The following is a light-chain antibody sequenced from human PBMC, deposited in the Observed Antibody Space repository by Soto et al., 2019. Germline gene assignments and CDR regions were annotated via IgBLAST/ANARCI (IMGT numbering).Light chain of an antibody. CDR2: DVS. V-gene: IGLV2-14*01. Sequence: QSALTQPASVSGSPGQSITISCTGTSSDVGGYNYVSWYQQHPGKAPKLMIYDVSNRPSGVSNRFSGSKSGNTASLTISGVQGEDEGDYYRSFFTSSSTFYVFGTGTKLTVL. CDR3: SFFTSSSTFYV. J-gene: IGLJ1*01. CDR1: SSDVGGYNY.